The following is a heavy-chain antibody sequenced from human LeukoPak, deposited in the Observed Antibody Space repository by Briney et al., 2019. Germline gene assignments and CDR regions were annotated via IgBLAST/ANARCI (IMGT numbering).Heavy chain of an antibody. V-gene: IGHV3-33*03. J-gene: IGHJ4*02. CDR3: AKGGYDYDISGYGY. D-gene: IGHD3-22*01. CDR1: GFTFSGYG. CDR2: IWYGGSNK. Sequence: GGSLRLSCAASGFTFSGYGMHWVRQAPGKGLEWVAVIWYGGSNKYYADSVKGRFTISRDNSKNTLYLQMNSLRAEDTAVYYCAKGGYDYDISGYGYWGQGTLVTVSS.